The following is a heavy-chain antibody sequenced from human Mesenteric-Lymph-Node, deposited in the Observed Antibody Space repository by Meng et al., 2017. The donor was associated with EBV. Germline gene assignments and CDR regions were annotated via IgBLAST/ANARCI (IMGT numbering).Heavy chain of an antibody. D-gene: IGHD2-2*01. J-gene: IGHJ5*02. CDR3: ARNSDCSTTSCFVSWFDP. V-gene: IGHV4-30-4*08. CDR1: GGSISSDGYY. CDR2: VHYSGTT. Sequence: LESGPRLVKPSQSLTLTCSVSGGSISSDGYYWSWIRQPPGKGLEWIGSVHYSGTTNYNPALKNRVTISVDTSSNQIYLSLTSVTVADTASYYCARNSDCSTTSCFVSWFDPWGQGTLVTVSS.